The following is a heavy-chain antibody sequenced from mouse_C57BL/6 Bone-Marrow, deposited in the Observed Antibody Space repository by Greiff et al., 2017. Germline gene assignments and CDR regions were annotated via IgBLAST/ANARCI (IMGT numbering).Heavy chain of an antibody. CDR3: ARGDYYYYFDY. D-gene: IGHD1-1*01. J-gene: IGHJ2*01. CDR1: GYTFTSYW. V-gene: IGHV1-52*01. Sequence: QVQLQQPGAELVRPGSSVKLSCKASGYTFTSYWMHWVKQRPIQGLEWIGNIDPSDSETHYNQKFKDKATLTVDKSSSTAYMQLSSLTSEDSAVYYGARGDYYYYFDYWGQGTPLTVSA. CDR2: IDPSDSET.